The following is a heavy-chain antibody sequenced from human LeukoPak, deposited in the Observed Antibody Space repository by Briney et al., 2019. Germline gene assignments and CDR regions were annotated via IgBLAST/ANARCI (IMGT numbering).Heavy chain of an antibody. CDR1: GFSFSVNW. CDR2: IKKDESEK. CDR3: AKEGY. J-gene: IGHJ4*02. V-gene: IGHV3-7*01. Sequence: GGSLRLSCAASGFSFSVNWMSWVRQAPGKGPEWVGSIKKDESEKYYVDSVSGRFTISRDNAKNSLYLQMNSLRVEDTAVYYCAKEGYWGRGTLVTVSS.